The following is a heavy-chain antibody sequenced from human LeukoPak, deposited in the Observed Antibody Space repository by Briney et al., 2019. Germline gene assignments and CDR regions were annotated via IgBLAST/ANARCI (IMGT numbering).Heavy chain of an antibody. D-gene: IGHD6-19*01. CDR2: ISAYNGNT. Sequence: ASVKVSCKASGYTFTSYGISWVRQAPGQGLEWMGWISAYNGNTNYAQKLQGRVTITRDTSASTAYMELSSLRSEDTAVYYCASPRAVAGQGAFDIWGQGTMVTVSS. J-gene: IGHJ3*02. CDR1: GYTFTSYG. V-gene: IGHV1-18*01. CDR3: ASPRAVAGQGAFDI.